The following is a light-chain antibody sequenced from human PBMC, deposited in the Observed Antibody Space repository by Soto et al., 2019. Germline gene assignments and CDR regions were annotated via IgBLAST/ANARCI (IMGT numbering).Light chain of an antibody. CDR3: QQSYSTPRT. J-gene: IGKJ4*01. CDR1: QSISSY. V-gene: IGKV1-39*01. CDR2: APS. Sequence: DIQMTQSPSSLSASVGDRVTITCRASQSISSYLNWYQQKPGKAPKLLIYAPSSLQSGVPSRFSGSGSGTDFTLTISSRQPEDFATYYCQQSYSTPRTFGGGTKVEIK.